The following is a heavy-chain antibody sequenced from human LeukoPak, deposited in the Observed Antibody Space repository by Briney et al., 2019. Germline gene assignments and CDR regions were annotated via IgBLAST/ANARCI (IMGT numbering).Heavy chain of an antibody. CDR1: GFTFNNYA. V-gene: IGHV3-23*01. CDR2: ISGGGETT. Sequence: GGSLRLSCAASGFTFNNYAMNWVRQAPGKGLEWVSSISGGGETTYYADSAKGRFTNSRDNSQNKFYLQMTSLRAEDTAVYYCARDYADYVGYFFFDYWGQGTLVTVSS. D-gene: IGHD4-17*01. J-gene: IGHJ4*02. CDR3: ARDYADYVGYFFFDY.